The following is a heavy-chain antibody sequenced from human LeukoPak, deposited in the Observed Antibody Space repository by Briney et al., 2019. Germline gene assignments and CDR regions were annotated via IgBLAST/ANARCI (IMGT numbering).Heavy chain of an antibody. D-gene: IGHD1-26*01. CDR3: ARDDGSYGVDY. J-gene: IGHJ4*02. Sequence: GESLKISCAASGFTFSSYGMHWVRQAPGKGLEWVAVIWYDGSNKYYADSVKGRFTISRDNSKNTLYLQMNSLRAEDTAVYYCARDDGSYGVDYWGQGTVVTVSS. CDR2: IWYDGSNK. CDR1: GFTFSSYG. V-gene: IGHV3-33*01.